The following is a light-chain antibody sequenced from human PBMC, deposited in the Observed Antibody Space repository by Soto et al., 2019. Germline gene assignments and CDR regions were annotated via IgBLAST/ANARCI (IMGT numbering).Light chain of an antibody. Sequence: DIQMTQSPSSLSASVGDRVTINCRSSQSVSTFLNWYQQKPGKAPKLLISAASSLQSGVPSMFSGSGSGTDFTLTISSLQPEDVATYYGQQIYALSTFGQGTKVEIK. CDR3: QQIYALST. CDR2: AAS. CDR1: QSVSTF. J-gene: IGKJ1*01. V-gene: IGKV1-39*01.